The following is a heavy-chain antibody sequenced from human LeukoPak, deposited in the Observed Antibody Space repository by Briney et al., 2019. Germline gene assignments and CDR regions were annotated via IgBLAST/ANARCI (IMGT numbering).Heavy chain of an antibody. V-gene: IGHV1-2*02. J-gene: IGHJ5*01. CDR3: ARRGTRTWYDS. CDR1: GYTFSDYY. CDR2: INPNSGGT. Sequence: ASVKVSCKASGYTFSDYYIHWGRQAPGQGLEWMGWINPNSGGTNYAQKFQGRVTMTRDTSISTAYMGLNRLRSDDTGVYYCARRGTRTWYDSWGQGTLVTVSS.